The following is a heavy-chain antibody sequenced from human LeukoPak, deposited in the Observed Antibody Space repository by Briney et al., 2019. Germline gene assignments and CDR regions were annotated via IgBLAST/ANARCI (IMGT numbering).Heavy chain of an antibody. CDR2: ISGSGGST. V-gene: IGHV3-23*01. D-gene: IGHD4-17*01. J-gene: IGHJ4*02. CDR1: GFTFSSYA. Sequence: GRSLRLSCAASGFTFSSYAMSWVRQAPGKGLEWVSAISGSGGSTYYADSVKGRFTISRDNSKNTLYLQMNSLRAEDTAVYYCAKDPDGMTTVTHWGQGTLVTVSS. CDR3: AKDPDGMTTVTH.